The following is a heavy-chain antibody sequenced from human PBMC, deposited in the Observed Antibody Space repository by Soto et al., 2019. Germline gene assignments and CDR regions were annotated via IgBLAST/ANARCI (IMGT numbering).Heavy chain of an antibody. CDR2: INAGNGAT. D-gene: IGHD6-13*01. CDR1: GYTFTTYA. J-gene: IGHJ4*02. Sequence: ASVKVSCKASGYTFTTYAMHWVRQAPGQRLEWMGWINAGNGATKYSQNFQDRVTIARDTSANTAFMELSSLRSEDTAVYYCARGSAAAGQYYFEYWAQGTRVTVSS. CDR3: ARGSAAAGQYYFEY. V-gene: IGHV1-3*01.